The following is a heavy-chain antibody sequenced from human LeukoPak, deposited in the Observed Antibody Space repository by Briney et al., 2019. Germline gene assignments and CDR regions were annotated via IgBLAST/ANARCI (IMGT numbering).Heavy chain of an antibody. V-gene: IGHV4-39*01. Sequence: SETLSLTCTVSGGSFSSSSYYWGWIRQPPGKGLEWIGSIYYSGSTYYNPSLKSRVTISVDTSKNQFCLKLSSVTAADTAVYYCARCNYDYVGGSYRLGGSEETLKTYYFDYWGQGTLVTVSS. D-gene: IGHD3-16*02. CDR2: IYYSGST. CDR3: ARCNYDYVGGSYRLGGSEETLKTYYFDY. J-gene: IGHJ4*02. CDR1: GGSFSSSSYY.